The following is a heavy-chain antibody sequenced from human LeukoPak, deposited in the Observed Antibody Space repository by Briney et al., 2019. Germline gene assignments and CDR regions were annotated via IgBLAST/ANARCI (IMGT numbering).Heavy chain of an antibody. CDR1: GGSISSYY. CDR3: ARARNGAQRHYYYYYGMDV. D-gene: IGHD2-8*01. V-gene: IGHV4-59*01. Sequence: SETLSLTCTVSGGSISSYYWSWIRQPPGKGLEWIGYIYYSGSTNYNPSLKSRVTISVDTSKNQFSLKLSSVTAADTAVYYCARARNGAQRHYYYYYGMDVWGQGTTVTVSS. CDR2: IYYSGST. J-gene: IGHJ6*02.